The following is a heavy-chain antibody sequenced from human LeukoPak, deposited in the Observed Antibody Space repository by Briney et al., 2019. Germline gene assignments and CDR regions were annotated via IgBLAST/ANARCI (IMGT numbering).Heavy chain of an antibody. D-gene: IGHD6-13*01. CDR1: GVSISSYY. Sequence: SETLSLTCTVSGVSISSYYWSWIRQPAGKGLEWIGRIYASGSTNYNPSLKSRVTMSADTSKNQFSLKLSSVTAADTAVYYCARDISAALSEDYWGQGTLVTVAS. J-gene: IGHJ4*02. CDR3: ARDISAALSEDY. V-gene: IGHV4-4*07. CDR2: IYASGST.